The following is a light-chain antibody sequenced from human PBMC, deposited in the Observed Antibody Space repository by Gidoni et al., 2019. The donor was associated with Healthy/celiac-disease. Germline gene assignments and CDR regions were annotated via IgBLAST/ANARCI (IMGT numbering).Light chain of an antibody. CDR2: AAS. CDR1: QSISSY. CDR3: QQSYSTFWT. V-gene: IGKV1-39*01. J-gene: IGKJ1*01. Sequence: DIQMIQSPSSLSASVGDRVTITCRASQSISSYLNWYQQKPGKAPKLLIYAASSLQSGAPSRFSGSGSGTDFTLTISSLQPEDFATYYCQQSYSTFWTFGQGTKVEIK.